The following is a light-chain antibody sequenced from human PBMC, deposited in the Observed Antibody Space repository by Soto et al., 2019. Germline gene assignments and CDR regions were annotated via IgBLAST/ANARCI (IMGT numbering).Light chain of an antibody. V-gene: IGKV3-15*01. CDR3: QQFNNWPIT. J-gene: IGKJ5*01. CDR2: GAS. Sequence: EIVMTQSPATLSVSPGERATLSCRASQSVSSDLAWYQHKPGQAPRLLIYGASTRATGIPARFSGRGSGTAFTLTISSLQPEDFAVFFCQQFNNWPITFGQGTRLEI. CDR1: QSVSSD.